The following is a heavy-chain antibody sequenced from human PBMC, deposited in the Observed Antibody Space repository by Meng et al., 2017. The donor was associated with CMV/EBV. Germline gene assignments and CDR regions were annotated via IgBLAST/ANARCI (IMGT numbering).Heavy chain of an antibody. Sequence: GESLKIYCAASGFTFSSYWMYWVRQAPGKGLVWVSRINSDGSSTSYADSVKGRFTISRDNAKNTLYLQMNSLRAEDTAVYYCARDHRSMDVWGQGTTVTVSS. V-gene: IGHV3-74*01. CDR1: GFTFSSYW. CDR2: INSDGSST. J-gene: IGHJ6*02. CDR3: ARDHRSMDV.